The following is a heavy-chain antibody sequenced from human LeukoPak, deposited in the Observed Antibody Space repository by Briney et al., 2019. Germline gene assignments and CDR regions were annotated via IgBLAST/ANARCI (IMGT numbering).Heavy chain of an antibody. D-gene: IGHD3-16*01. CDR2: ISYDGSNK. V-gene: IGHV3-30*04. CDR3: ARDQGPNYGAVN. J-gene: IGHJ4*02. Sequence: GGSLRLSCAASGFTFSSYAMHWVRQAPGKGLEWVAVISYDGSNKYYADSVKGRFIISRANAKNSLYLQMNSLRAEDTAVYYCARDQGPNYGAVNWGQGTLVTVSS. CDR1: GFTFSSYA.